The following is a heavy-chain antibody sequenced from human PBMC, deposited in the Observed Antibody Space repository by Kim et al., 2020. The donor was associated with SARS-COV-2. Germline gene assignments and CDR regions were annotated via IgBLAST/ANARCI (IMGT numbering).Heavy chain of an antibody. D-gene: IGHD6-13*01. J-gene: IGHJ6*02. Sequence: GGSLRLSCAASGFTFDDYAMHWVRQAPGKGLEWVSLISGDGGSTYYADSVKGRFTISRDNSKNSLYLQMNSLRTEDTALYYCAKDCSAAAGTSRYYYYGMDVWGQGTTVTVSS. CDR3: AKDCSAAAGTSRYYYYGMDV. V-gene: IGHV3-43*02. CDR1: GFTFDDYA. CDR2: ISGDGGST.